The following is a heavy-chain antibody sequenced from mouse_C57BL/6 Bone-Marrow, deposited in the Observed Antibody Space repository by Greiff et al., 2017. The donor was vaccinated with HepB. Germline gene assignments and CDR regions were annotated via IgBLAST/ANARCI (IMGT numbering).Heavy chain of an antibody. J-gene: IGHJ2*01. Sequence: VQLQQPGAELVKPGASVKLSCKASGYTFTSYWLHWVKQRPGRGLEWIGRIDPNSGGTKYNEKFKSKATLTVDKPSSTAYMQLSSLTSEDSAVYYCARGEITTVVATDYWGQGTTLTVSS. CDR2: IDPNSGGT. CDR3: ARGEITTVVATDY. V-gene: IGHV1-72*01. D-gene: IGHD1-1*01. CDR1: GYTFTSYW.